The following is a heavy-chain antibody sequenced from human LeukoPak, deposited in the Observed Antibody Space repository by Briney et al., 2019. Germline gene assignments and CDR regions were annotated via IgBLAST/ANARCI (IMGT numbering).Heavy chain of an antibody. CDR3: ARGGEIVSPPAFDI. D-gene: IGHD2-21*01. CDR2: IIPIFGTA. CDR1: GGTFSSYA. Sequence: ASVKVSCKASGGTFSSYAISWVRQAPGQGLEWMGGIIPIFGTANYAQKFQGRVTITTDESTSTAYMELSSLRSEDTAVYYCARGGEIVSPPAFDIWGQGTMVTVSS. J-gene: IGHJ3*02. V-gene: IGHV1-69*05.